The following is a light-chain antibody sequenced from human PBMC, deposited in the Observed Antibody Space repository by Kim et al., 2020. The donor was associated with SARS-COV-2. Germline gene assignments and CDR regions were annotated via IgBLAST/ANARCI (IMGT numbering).Light chain of an antibody. CDR3: QSYEV. CDR1: SGSIASNY. Sequence: SEAPGKTRPLSSPRSSGSIASNYVQWYQQRPASAPTTVIYEDNQRPSRVPDRFSGSIDSSSNSASLTISGLKTEDEADYYCQSYEVFGTGTKVTVL. CDR2: EDN. J-gene: IGLJ1*01. V-gene: IGLV6-57*03.